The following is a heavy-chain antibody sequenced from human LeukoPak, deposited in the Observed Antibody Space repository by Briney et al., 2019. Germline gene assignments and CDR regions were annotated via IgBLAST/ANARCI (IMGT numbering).Heavy chain of an antibody. D-gene: IGHD3-3*01. J-gene: IGHJ5*02. CDR3: AKEFAIFGVVIQNWFDP. CDR2: ISSSGNKI. V-gene: IGHV3-48*03. CDR1: GFTFSSYE. Sequence: PGGSLRLSCEGSGFTFSSYEMNWVRQAPGKGLQWVSYISSSGNKIYYANSVKGRFTISRDNAKNSLSLQMNSLRVEDTAVYYCAKEFAIFGVVIQNWFDPWGQGTLVTVSS.